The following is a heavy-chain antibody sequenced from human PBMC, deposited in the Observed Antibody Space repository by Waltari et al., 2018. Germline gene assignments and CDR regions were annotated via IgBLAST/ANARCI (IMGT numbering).Heavy chain of an antibody. V-gene: IGHV1-8*01. CDR2: MNPNSGNT. CDR1: GYTFNSYD. Sequence: QVQLVQSGAEVKKPGASVKVSCKASGYTFNSYDITWVRQATGQGREWMGWMNPNSGNTGYAQKFQGRVTMTRNTSISTAYMELSSLRSEDTAVYYCATYSNYANTNYYYYYYMDVWGKGTTVTVSS. D-gene: IGHD4-4*01. J-gene: IGHJ6*03. CDR3: ATYSNYANTNYYYYYYMDV.